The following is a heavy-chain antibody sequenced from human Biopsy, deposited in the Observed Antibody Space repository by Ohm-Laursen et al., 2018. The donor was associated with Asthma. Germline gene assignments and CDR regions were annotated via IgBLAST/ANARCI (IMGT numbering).Heavy chain of an antibody. D-gene: IGHD4-17*01. CDR3: ARVASYGDLYFGIDV. V-gene: IGHV4-30-4*01. Sequence: TLSLTCTVSGAYIGTPDYHWSWIRQSPGKGLEWIGFVFWSGTTHYNRSLERRLSISIDTTRNEFSTTLRSVTAADTAVYFCARVASYGDLYFGIDVWGPGTTVSVS. CDR2: VFWSGTT. J-gene: IGHJ6*02. CDR1: GAYIGTPDYH.